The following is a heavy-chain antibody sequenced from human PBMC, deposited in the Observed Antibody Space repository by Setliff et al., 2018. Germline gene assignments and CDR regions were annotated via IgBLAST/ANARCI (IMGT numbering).Heavy chain of an antibody. Sequence: ASVKVSCKASGFTFKTYSFSWTRQAPGQGLEWVGWISGYNSNTIYAQNFQGRVTMTTDASTNTAYMELRSLGSDDTAVYYCATFRGYTYGYDYWGQGTLGTVS. V-gene: IGHV1-18*01. CDR1: GFTFKTYS. CDR2: ISGYNSNT. J-gene: IGHJ4*02. D-gene: IGHD5-18*01. CDR3: ATFRGYTYGYDY.